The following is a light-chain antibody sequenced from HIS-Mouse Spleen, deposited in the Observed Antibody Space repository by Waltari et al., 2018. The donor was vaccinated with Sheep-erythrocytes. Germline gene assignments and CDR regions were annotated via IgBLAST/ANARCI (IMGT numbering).Light chain of an antibody. J-gene: IGKJ1*01. CDR2: AAS. CDR3: QKYNSALTWT. Sequence: DIQMTQSPSSLSASVGDRVTITCRARQGISNYLAWYQQKPGKVPKLLIYAASTLQSGVPSRFSGSGSGTDFTLTISSLQPEDVATYYCQKYNSALTWTFGQGTKVEIK. CDR1: QGISNY. V-gene: IGKV1-27*01.